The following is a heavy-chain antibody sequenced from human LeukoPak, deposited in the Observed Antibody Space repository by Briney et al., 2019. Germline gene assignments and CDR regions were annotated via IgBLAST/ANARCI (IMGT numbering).Heavy chain of an antibody. V-gene: IGHV4-39*01. D-gene: IGHD5-18*01. CDR3: ARHLNTAMGHQIDY. J-gene: IGHJ4*02. Sequence: PSETLSLTCTVSGGSISSSNFYWGWIRQPPGKGLEWIGSIHYTGSSYYNPSQQSRVTISVDTSKKQVSLKLSSVTAADTAVYYCARHLNTAMGHQIDYWGQGTLVTVSS. CDR1: GGSISSSNFY. CDR2: IHYTGSS.